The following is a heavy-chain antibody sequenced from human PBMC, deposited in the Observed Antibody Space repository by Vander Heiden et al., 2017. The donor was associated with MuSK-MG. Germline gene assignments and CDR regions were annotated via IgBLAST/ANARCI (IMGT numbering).Heavy chain of an antibody. CDR1: GGSINSYY. CDR2: VYYSGST. CDR3: ARVERRVAVAASFDY. Sequence: QVQLQESGPGLVKPSETLSLTCTVSGGSINSYYWSWIRQPPGKGLEWIGYVYYSGSTNYNPSLKSRVTISVDTSENQFSLRLSSVTAADTAVYYCARVERRVAVAASFDYWGQGTLVTVSS. J-gene: IGHJ4*02. D-gene: IGHD6-19*01. V-gene: IGHV4-59*01.